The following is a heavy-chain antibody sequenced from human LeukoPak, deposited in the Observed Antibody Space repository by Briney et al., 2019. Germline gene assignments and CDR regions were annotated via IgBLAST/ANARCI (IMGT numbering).Heavy chain of an antibody. CDR1: GFTFSSYA. Sequence: PGGSLRLSCAASGFTFSSYAMSWVRQAPGKGLEWVSSISSSSSYIYYADSVKGRFTISRDNAKNSLYLQMNSLRAEDTAVYYRARTSGYTDAFDIWGQGTMVTVSS. J-gene: IGHJ3*02. D-gene: IGHD1-1*01. V-gene: IGHV3-21*01. CDR3: ARTSGYTDAFDI. CDR2: ISSSSSYI.